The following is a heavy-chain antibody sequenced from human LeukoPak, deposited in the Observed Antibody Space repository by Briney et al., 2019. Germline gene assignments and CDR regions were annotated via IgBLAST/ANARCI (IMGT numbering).Heavy chain of an antibody. V-gene: IGHV1-24*01. Sequence: GASVKVSCKVSGYTLIELSMHWVRQAPGKGLEWMGGFDPEDDETFYAQKFQGRVTMTEDTSTDTVYMELSSLRSEDTAVFYCATGTKHCSGTNCYPHFAHWGQGSLVTVSS. CDR1: GYTLIELS. CDR3: ATGTKHCSGTNCYPHFAH. D-gene: IGHD2-2*01. CDR2: FDPEDDET. J-gene: IGHJ4*02.